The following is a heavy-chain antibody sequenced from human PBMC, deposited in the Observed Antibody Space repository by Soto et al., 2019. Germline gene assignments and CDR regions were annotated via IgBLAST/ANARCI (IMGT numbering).Heavy chain of an antibody. CDR3: AIDRMLRDQLLSYYYYYMDV. Sequence: GGSLRLSCAASGFTFSSYWMSWVRQAPGKGLEWVANIKQDGSDKYYVDSVKGRFTISRDNAKNTLYLQMDSLRAEDTAVYYCAIDRMLRDQLLSYYYYYMDVWGKGTTVTVSS. CDR2: IKQDGSDK. CDR1: GFTFSSYW. V-gene: IGHV3-7*01. J-gene: IGHJ6*03. D-gene: IGHD2-2*01.